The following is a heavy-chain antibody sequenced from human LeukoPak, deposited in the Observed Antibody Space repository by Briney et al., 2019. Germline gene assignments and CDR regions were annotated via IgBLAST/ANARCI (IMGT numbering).Heavy chain of an antibody. CDR3: ASRAQWLVANWFDP. D-gene: IGHD6-19*01. Sequence: SETLSLTCAVSGASISSSNYYWGWVRQSPGKGLEWIGNIYSSGNTYYNASLKSRVTMYIDTSKNQFSLKLSSVTAADTAMYYCASRAQWLVANWFDPWGQGTLVTVSS. J-gene: IGHJ5*02. V-gene: IGHV4-39*01. CDR2: IYSSGNT. CDR1: GASISSSNYY.